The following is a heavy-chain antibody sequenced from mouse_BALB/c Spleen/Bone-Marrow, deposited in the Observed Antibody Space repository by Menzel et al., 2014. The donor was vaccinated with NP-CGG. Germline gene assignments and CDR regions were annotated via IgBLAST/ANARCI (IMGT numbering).Heavy chain of an antibody. CDR3: ALYYYSSLDY. Sequence: QVQLQQSGAELAKPGASVKLSCKASGYTFTSYWMHWVKQRPGQGLEWIGEINPSNGRTNYNEKFKSKATLTVDKSSSTAYMQLSSLTSKDSAVYYCALYYYSSLDYCGQGTTLTVSS. D-gene: IGHD1-1*01. J-gene: IGHJ2*01. V-gene: IGHV1S81*02. CDR2: INPSNGRT. CDR1: GYTFTSYW.